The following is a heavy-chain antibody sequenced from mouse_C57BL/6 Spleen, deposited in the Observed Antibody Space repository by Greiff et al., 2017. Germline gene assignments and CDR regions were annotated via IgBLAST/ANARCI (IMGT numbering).Heavy chain of an antibody. D-gene: IGHD1-1*01. CDR2: IWRGGST. J-gene: IGHJ3*01. CDR1: GFSLTSYG. V-gene: IGHV2-5*01. Sequence: QVQLQQSGPGLVQPSQSLSITCTVSGFSLTSYGVHWVRQSPGKGLEWLGVIWRGGSTDYNAAFMSRLSITKDNSKSQVFFKMNSLQADDTAIYXCAKNGDYYGMGPGFAYWGQGTLVTVSA. CDR3: AKNGDYYGMGPGFAY.